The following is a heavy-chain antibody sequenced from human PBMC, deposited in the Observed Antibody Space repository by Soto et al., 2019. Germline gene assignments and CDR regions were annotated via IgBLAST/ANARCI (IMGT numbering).Heavy chain of an antibody. J-gene: IGHJ6*02. V-gene: IGHV1-24*01. D-gene: IGHD2-2*01. Sequence: QVQLVQSGAEVKKPGASVKVSCKVSGYTLTELSMHWVRQAPGKGLEWMGGFDPEDGETIYAQKFQGRVTMTEDTPTDTAYMELSSLTSEDTAVYYCATEGGPQTVVPAALFYYGMDVWGQGTTVTVSS. CDR1: GYTLTELS. CDR2: FDPEDGET. CDR3: ATEGGPQTVVPAALFYYGMDV.